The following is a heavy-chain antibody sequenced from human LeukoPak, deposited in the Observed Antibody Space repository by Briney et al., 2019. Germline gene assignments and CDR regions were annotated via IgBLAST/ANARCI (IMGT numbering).Heavy chain of an antibody. CDR3: AKTTYYDFRSDYPEYYFDY. CDR1: GFTFSSYT. V-gene: IGHV3-23*01. Sequence: GGSLRLSSAASGFTFSSYTMSGVRQAPGKGLEWASGISGSGGSTYYADSVKGRFTISRDNTKNTLYLQMNSLRAEDTAVYYCAKTTYYDFRSDYPEYYFDYWGQGALVTVSS. D-gene: IGHD3-3*01. J-gene: IGHJ4*02. CDR2: ISGSGGST.